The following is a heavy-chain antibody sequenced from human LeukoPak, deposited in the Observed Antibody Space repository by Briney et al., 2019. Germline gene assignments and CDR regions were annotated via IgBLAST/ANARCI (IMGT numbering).Heavy chain of an antibody. CDR3: ARDRLYYYGSGSLDL. V-gene: IGHV1-18*01. D-gene: IGHD3-10*01. CDR1: GYTFTSYG. J-gene: IGHJ2*01. CDR2: ISAYNGNT. Sequence: RASVKVSCKASGYTFTSYGISWVRQAPGQGLEWMGWISAYNGNTNYAQKLQSRVTMTTDTSTSTAYMELRSLRSADTAVYYCARDRLYYYGSGSLDLWGRGTLVTVSS.